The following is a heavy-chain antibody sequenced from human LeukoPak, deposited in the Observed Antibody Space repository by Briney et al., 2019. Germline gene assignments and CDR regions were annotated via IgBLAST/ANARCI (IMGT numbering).Heavy chain of an antibody. D-gene: IGHD4-17*01. J-gene: IGHJ3*02. CDR3: ATRIYGDYDWDAFDI. CDR1: GFTLSSYW. CDR2: IKQDGSEK. Sequence: PGGSLRLSCAASGFTLSSYWMSWVRQAPGKGLEWVANIKQDGSEKYYVDSVKGRFTISRDNAKNSLYLQMNSLRAEDTAVYYCATRIYGDYDWDAFDIWGQGTMVTVSS. V-gene: IGHV3-7*01.